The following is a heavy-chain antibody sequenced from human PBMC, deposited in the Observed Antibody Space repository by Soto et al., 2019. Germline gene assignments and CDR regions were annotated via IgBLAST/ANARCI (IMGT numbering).Heavy chain of an antibody. D-gene: IGHD6-19*01. Sequence: SGPTLVNPTQTLTLTCTFSGFSLSTSGMCVSWIRQPPGKALEWLARIDWDDDKYYSTSLKTRPTISKDTSKNQVVLTMTNMDPVDTATYYCARTRIAVAGQPNNWFAPWGQGTLVTVSS. CDR3: ARTRIAVAGQPNNWFAP. CDR2: IDWDDDK. CDR1: GFSLSTSGMC. V-gene: IGHV2-70*11. J-gene: IGHJ5*02.